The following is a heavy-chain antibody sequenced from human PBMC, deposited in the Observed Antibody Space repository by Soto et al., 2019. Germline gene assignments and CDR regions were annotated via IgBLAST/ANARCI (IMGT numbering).Heavy chain of an antibody. CDR1: GYTLTSYG. V-gene: IGHV1-18*04. J-gene: IGHJ6*02. D-gene: IGHD2-2*01. CDR3: ERFDIVLVPDAQSRYGMDV. Sequence: ASVKVSCKASGYTLTSYGISWVRQAPGQGLEWMGWISAYNGNTNYAQKLQGRVTMTTDTSTSTAYMELRSLRSDDTAVYYCERFDIVLVPDAQSRYGMDVWGQGTTVTVSS. CDR2: ISAYNGNT.